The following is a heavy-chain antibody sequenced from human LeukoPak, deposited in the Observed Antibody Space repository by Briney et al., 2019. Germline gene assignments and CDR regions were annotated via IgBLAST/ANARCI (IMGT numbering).Heavy chain of an antibody. V-gene: IGHV4-39*07. CDR2: FYYSGST. CDR3: ARVGGEHQLNYYFDY. Sequence: SETLSLTCTVSGGSTNISSYYWGWIRQPPGKGLEWIGSFYYSGSTYYNPSLNSRVTISVDTSKNQFSLKLSSVTAADTAVYFCARVGGEHQLNYYFDYWGQGTLVTVSS. D-gene: IGHD1-1*01. J-gene: IGHJ4*02. CDR1: GGSTNISSYY.